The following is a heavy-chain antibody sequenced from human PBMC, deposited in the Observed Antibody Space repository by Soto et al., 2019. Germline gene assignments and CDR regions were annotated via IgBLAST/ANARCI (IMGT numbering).Heavy chain of an antibody. CDR1: GYNFTDYA. J-gene: IGHJ5*02. CDR2: INPDNSNT. D-gene: IGHD3-10*01. V-gene: IGHV1-3*01. Sequence: QVQLVQSGAEVKKPGASVKVPCKASGYNFTDYALHWVRQAPGQGLEWMGWINPDNSNTKYSQKFQGRVTISSDTSVNTAYMELRSLTSEDTAVYYCAVVFYYYGSGSDSWGQGTLVIASS. CDR3: AVVFYYYGSGSDS.